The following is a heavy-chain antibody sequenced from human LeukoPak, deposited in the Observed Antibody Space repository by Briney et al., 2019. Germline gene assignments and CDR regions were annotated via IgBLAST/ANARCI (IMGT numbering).Heavy chain of an antibody. CDR1: GYTFTTYA. CDR2: INTNTGNP. CDR3: ARGAPKNRYCSGGSCYSSDYYYYYMDV. V-gene: IGHV7-4-1*02. Sequence: ASVKVSCKASGYTFTTYAINWVRQAPGQGLEWMGWINTNTGNPTYAQGFTGRFVFSLDTSVSTAYLQISSLKAEDTAVYYCARGAPKNRYCSGGSCYSSDYYYYYMDVWGKGTTVTVSS. J-gene: IGHJ6*03. D-gene: IGHD2-15*01.